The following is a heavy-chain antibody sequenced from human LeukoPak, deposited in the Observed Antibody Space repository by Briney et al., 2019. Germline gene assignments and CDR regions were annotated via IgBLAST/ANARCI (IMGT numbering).Heavy chain of an antibody. D-gene: IGHD3-10*01. CDR3: ARDHEYYYGSGSYYPGGCDY. Sequence: ASVKVSCKASGYTFTSYYMHWVRQAPGQGLEWMGIINPSGGSTSYAQKFQGRVTMTRDTSTSTVYMELRSLRSEDTAVYYCARDHEYYYGSGSYYPGGCDYWGQGPLVTVSS. V-gene: IGHV1-46*01. CDR2: INPSGGST. CDR1: GYTFTSYY. J-gene: IGHJ4*02.